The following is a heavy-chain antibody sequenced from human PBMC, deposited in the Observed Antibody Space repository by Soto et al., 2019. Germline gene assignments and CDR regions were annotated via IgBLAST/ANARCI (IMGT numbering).Heavy chain of an antibody. J-gene: IGHJ5*02. Sequence: QVQLQESGPGLVKPSQTLSLTCTVSVGSISSGGYYWSWIRQHPGKGLEWMGYIYYSGSTYYNPSLKSRVTKSVDTSKNQSSLKLSCVTAADTAVYYCARGYPGGDLRFDPWGQGTLVTVSS. V-gene: IGHV4-31*03. CDR1: VGSISSGGYY. CDR2: IYYSGST. D-gene: IGHD2-21*02. CDR3: ARGYPGGDLRFDP.